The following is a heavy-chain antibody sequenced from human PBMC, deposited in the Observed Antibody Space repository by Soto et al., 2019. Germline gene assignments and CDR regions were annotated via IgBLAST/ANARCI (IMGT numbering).Heavy chain of an antibody. CDR2: IIPIFGTA. Sequence: SVKVSCNASGGTFSSYCISWVRQAPGQGLEWMGGIIPIFGTANYAQKFQGRVTITADESTSTAYMELSSLRSEDTAVYYCARASLTYCGGDCYYYYFDYWGQGTLVTVSS. J-gene: IGHJ4*02. CDR3: ARASLTYCGGDCYYYYFDY. D-gene: IGHD2-21*02. V-gene: IGHV1-69*13. CDR1: GGTFSSYC.